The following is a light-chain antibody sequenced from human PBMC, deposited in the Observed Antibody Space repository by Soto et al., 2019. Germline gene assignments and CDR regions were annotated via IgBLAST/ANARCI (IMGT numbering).Light chain of an antibody. CDR2: AAS. Sequence: DIQMTQSPSSLSASVGDRVTITCRASQSISSYLNWYQPKPGKAPKLLIYAASSLQSGVPSRFSGSGSGTDCTRIISSLQPEDFATYFCQQSFSSPFTFGPGTTVDL. CDR3: QQSFSSPFT. V-gene: IGKV1-39*01. CDR1: QSISSY. J-gene: IGKJ3*01.